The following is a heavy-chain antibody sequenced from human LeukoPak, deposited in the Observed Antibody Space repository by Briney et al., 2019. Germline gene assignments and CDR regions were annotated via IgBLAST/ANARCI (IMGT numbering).Heavy chain of an antibody. CDR3: ARAAGGYNYGPFAY. V-gene: IGHV3-21*01. Sequence: GGSLRLSCAASGFAFSSYSMNWVRQAPGKGLEWVSSISTSSSYIYYADSVKGRFTISRDNAKNSLYLQMHSLRAEDTAVYYCARAAGGYNYGPFAYWGQGTLVTVSS. D-gene: IGHD5-18*01. J-gene: IGHJ4*02. CDR2: ISTSSSYI. CDR1: GFAFSSYS.